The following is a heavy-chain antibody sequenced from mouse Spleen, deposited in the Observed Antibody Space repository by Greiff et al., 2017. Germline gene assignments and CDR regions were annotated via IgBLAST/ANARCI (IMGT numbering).Heavy chain of an antibody. CDR2: ISSGSSTI. D-gene: IGHD2-1*01. V-gene: IGHV5-17*01. CDR1: GFTFSDYG. CDR3: ARPDYGNRFAY. J-gene: IGHJ3*01. Sequence: EVQLQESGGGLVKPGGSLKLSCAASGFTFSDYGMHWVRQAPEKGLEWVAYISSGSSTIYYADTVKGRFTISRDNAKNTLFLQMTSLRSEDTAMYYCARPDYGNRFAYWGQGTLVTVSA.